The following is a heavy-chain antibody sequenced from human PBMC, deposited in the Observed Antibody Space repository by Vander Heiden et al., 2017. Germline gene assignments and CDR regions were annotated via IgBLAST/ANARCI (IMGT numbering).Heavy chain of an antibody. CDR1: AFTFSSSA. CDR2: ISGSGGHT. V-gene: IGHV3-23*01. CDR3: ATPYTSGWYNY. Sequence: EVQLLESGGGLVQPGGSLRLPCAASAFTFSSSAMSLVRQAPGKGLEWVSVISGSGGHTYYADSVKGRFTISRDNSKNTLYLQMNSLRAEDTAVYYCATPYTSGWYNYWVQGSLVTVSS. J-gene: IGHJ4*02. D-gene: IGHD6-19*01.